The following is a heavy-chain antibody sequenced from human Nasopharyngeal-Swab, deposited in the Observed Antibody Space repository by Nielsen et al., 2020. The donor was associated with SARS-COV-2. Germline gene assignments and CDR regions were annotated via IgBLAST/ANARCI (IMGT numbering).Heavy chain of an antibody. D-gene: IGHD3-3*01. CDR3: ARTGVVIPYYFDY. Sequence: ESLKISCTVSGGSISSYYWSWIRQPPGKGLEWIGYIYYSGSTNYNPSLKSRVTISVDTSKNRFSLKLSSVTAADTAVYYCARTGVVIPYYFDYWGQGTLVTVSS. CDR1: GGSISSYY. CDR2: IYYSGST. V-gene: IGHV4-59*01. J-gene: IGHJ4*02.